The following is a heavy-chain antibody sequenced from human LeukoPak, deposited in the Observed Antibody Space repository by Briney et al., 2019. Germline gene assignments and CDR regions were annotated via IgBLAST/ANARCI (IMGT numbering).Heavy chain of an antibody. CDR2: IYYSGST. D-gene: IGHD6-13*01. Sequence: KPSETLSLTCTVSGGSIGSSSYYWGWIRQPPGQGLEWIGTIYYSGSTYYNPSLKSRVTISVDTSKNQFSLKLSSVTAADTAVYYCARVYYSNSYDYWYFDLWGRGTLVTVSS. CDR1: GGSIGSSSYY. V-gene: IGHV4-39*07. J-gene: IGHJ2*01. CDR3: ARVYYSNSYDYWYFDL.